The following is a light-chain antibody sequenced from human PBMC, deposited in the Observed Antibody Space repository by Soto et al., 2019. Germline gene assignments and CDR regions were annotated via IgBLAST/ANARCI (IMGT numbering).Light chain of an antibody. CDR1: QRVSSY. J-gene: IGKJ2*01. V-gene: IGKV3-11*01. Sequence: IVLTQSPATLSLSPGERATLSCRASQRVSSYLAWYQQKPGQAPRLLIYDASNRSTGIPARFSGSGSGTDFTLPISSLEPEDFAVYYCQQRSNWPPYTFGQGTKLEIK. CDR3: QQRSNWPPYT. CDR2: DAS.